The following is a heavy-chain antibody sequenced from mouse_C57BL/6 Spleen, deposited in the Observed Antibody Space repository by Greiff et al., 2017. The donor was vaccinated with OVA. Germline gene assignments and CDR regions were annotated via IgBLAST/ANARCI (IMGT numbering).Heavy chain of an antibody. CDR3: TTGGDFDY. CDR1: GFNIKDDY. J-gene: IGHJ2*01. Sequence: EVQLQQSGAELVRPGASVKLSCTASGFNIKDDYMHWVKQRPEQGLEWIGWIDPENGDTEYASNFQGKATITADTSSNTAYLQLSSLTSEDTAVYYCTTGGDFDYWGKGTTLTVSS. CDR2: IDPENGDT. V-gene: IGHV14-4*01.